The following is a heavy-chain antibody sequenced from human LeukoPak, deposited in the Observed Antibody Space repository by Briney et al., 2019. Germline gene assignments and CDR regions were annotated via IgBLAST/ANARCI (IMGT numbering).Heavy chain of an antibody. J-gene: IGHJ3*02. CDR3: AKRYSGSYYAFDI. Sequence: GGSLRLSCAASGFTFSSYAMTWVRQAPGKGLEWVSVISGSGINTDYADSVKGRFTISRDNSKNTLYLQMNSLRAEDTAVYYCAKRYSGSYYAFDIWSQGTMVTVSS. V-gene: IGHV3-23*01. D-gene: IGHD1-26*01. CDR2: ISGSGINT. CDR1: GFTFSSYA.